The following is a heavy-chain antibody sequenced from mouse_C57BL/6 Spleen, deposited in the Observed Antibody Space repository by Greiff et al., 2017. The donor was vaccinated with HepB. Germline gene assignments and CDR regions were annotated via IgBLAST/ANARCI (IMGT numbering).Heavy chain of an antibody. CDR1: GFNIKDDY. V-gene: IGHV14-4*01. D-gene: IGHD3-2*02. CDR3: TTRSSGYVAWFAY. CDR2: IEPENGDT. Sequence: VQLQQSGAELVRPGASVKLSCTASGFNIKDDYMHWVKQRPEQGLEWIGWIEPENGDTEYASKFQGKATITADTSSNTAYLQLSSLTSEDTAVYYCTTRSSGYVAWFAYWGQGTLVTVSA. J-gene: IGHJ3*01.